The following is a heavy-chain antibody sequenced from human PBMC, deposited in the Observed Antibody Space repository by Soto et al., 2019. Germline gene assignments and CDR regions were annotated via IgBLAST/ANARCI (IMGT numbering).Heavy chain of an antibody. CDR1: GFTFGYYA. D-gene: IGHD2-2*02. J-gene: IGHJ6*02. CDR3: TRDSLSSTSXYTGGQAPECYYYGMDV. V-gene: IGHV3-49*04. CDR2: IRSKAYGGTT. Sequence: GGSLRLSCTASGFTFGYYAMSWVRQAPGKGLEWVGFIRSKAYGGTTEYAASVKGRFTISRDDSKSIAYLQMNSLKTEDTAVYYCTRDSLSSTSXYTGGQAPECYYYGMDVWGQGTTVTVSS.